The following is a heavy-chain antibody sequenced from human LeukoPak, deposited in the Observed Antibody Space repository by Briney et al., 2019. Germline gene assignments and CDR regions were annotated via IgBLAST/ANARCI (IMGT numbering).Heavy chain of an antibody. CDR1: GFTFSSYA. J-gene: IGHJ4*02. D-gene: IGHD5-12*01. Sequence: GGSLRLSCSASGFTFSSYAMHWVRQAPGKGLEYVSAINSNGGSTYYADSVKGRFAISRDNSKNTLYLQMSSLTAEDTAVYYCVKAGHSGYDYNDWGQGNLVTVSS. CDR3: VKAGHSGYDYND. V-gene: IGHV3-64D*06. CDR2: INSNGGST.